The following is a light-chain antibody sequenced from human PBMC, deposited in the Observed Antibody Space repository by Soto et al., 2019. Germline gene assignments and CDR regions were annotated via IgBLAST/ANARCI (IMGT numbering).Light chain of an antibody. J-gene: IGKJ3*01. Sequence: DVQMTQSPTSLSASVGDRVTITCRASQGIRNYVAWYQQIPGKALKLLIYAASTLQSGVPSRFSSSRARTDFTRAIDSQQPVDSVICSCQKNSSVPVLGPVTKVEIK. CDR2: AAS. CDR1: QGIRNY. V-gene: IGKV1-27*01. CDR3: QKNSSVPV.